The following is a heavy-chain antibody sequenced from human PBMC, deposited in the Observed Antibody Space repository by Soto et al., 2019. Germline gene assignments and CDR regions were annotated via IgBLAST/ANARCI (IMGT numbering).Heavy chain of an antibody. CDR3: ARSFRHSTVTDRSERDY. CDR1: GGTFSSYT. Sequence: QVQLVQSGAEVKKPGSSVKVSCKASGGTFSSYTISWVRQAPGQGLEWMGRIIPILGIANYAQKLQGRVTITADKSTSTADMELSSLRSEDTAVYYCARSFRHSTVTDRSERDYWGQGTLVTVSS. V-gene: IGHV1-69*02. D-gene: IGHD4-17*01. J-gene: IGHJ4*02. CDR2: IIPILGIA.